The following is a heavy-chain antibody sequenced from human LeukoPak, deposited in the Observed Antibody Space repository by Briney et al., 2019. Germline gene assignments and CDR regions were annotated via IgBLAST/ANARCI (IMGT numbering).Heavy chain of an antibody. D-gene: IGHD2-15*01. V-gene: IGHV1-2*06. CDR1: GYTFTGYY. CDR3: AREYCSGGICYAYFDY. Sequence: ASVKVSCKASGYTFTGYYMHWVRQAPGQGLEWMGRINPNSGDTTYAQKFQGRVTMTRDTSISTAYMELGRLRSDDTAVYYCAREYCSGGICYAYFDYWGQGTLVTVSS. J-gene: IGHJ4*02. CDR2: INPNSGDT.